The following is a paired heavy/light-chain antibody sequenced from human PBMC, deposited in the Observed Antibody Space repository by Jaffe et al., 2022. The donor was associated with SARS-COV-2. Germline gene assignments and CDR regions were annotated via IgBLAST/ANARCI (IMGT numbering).Heavy chain of an antibody. CDR2: IRENGRDK. CDR3: VRDGYGWGSHDY. V-gene: IGHV3-7*01. Sequence: EVQLVESGGGLVQPGGSLRLSCAASGFTLSRYWMSWVRQAPGKGLEWVANIRENGRDKYYVDSVKGRFTMSRDNAKSSLSLQMNSLRVEDTAVYYCVRDGYGWGSHDYWGQGTLVIVSS. J-gene: IGHJ4*02. CDR1: GFTLSRYW. D-gene: IGHD3-10*01.
Light chain of an antibody. CDR1: SSDVGSYNA. Sequence: QSVLTQPASVSGSPGQSITISCTGTSSDVGSYNAVSWYQQHPGKAPKLMIYEDSKRPSGVSNRFSGSKSGNTASLTVSGLQAEDEADYYCCSYSGRSTYVFGTGTKVTVL. CDR2: EDS. J-gene: IGLJ1*01. CDR3: CSYSGRSTYV. V-gene: IGLV2-23*01.